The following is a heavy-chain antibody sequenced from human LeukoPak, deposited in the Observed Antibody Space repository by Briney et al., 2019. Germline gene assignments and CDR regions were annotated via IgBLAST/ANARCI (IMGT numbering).Heavy chain of an antibody. CDR2: IYYSGST. Sequence: SETLSLTCTVSGGSTSSYYWSWIRQPPGKGLEWIGYIYYSGSTNYNPSLKSRVTISVDTSKNQFSLKLSSVTAADTAVYYCARWFGELSLFDPWGQGTLVTVSS. V-gene: IGHV4-59*01. CDR3: ARWFGELSLFDP. D-gene: IGHD3-10*01. J-gene: IGHJ5*02. CDR1: GGSTSSYY.